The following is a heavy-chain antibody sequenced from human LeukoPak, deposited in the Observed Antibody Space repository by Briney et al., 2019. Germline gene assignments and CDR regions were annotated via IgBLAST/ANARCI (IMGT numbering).Heavy chain of an antibody. J-gene: IGHJ4*02. V-gene: IGHV3-30*03. Sequence: GGSLRLSWAASGFPFSSYGMHWVRQAPGKGLEWVAVLSYDGSNEYYADSVKGRFTISRDNSKNTLYLQMNSLRVEDTAVYYCAGSWFYRDYFEYWGQGTLVTVSS. D-gene: IGHD3-10*01. CDR2: LSYDGSNE. CDR3: AGSWFYRDYFEY. CDR1: GFPFSSYG.